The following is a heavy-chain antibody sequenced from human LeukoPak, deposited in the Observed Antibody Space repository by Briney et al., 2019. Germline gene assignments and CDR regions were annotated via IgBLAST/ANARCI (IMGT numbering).Heavy chain of an antibody. Sequence: SETLSLTCTVSGGSISSYYWSWIRQPPGKGLEWIGYIYYSGSTNYNPSLKSRVTISVDTSKNQFSLKLSSVTAADTAVYYCARGNSGYDYAFDIWGQGTMVTVSS. CDR3: ARGNSGYDYAFDI. CDR1: GGSISSYY. D-gene: IGHD5-12*01. J-gene: IGHJ3*02. CDR2: IYYSGST. V-gene: IGHV4-59*01.